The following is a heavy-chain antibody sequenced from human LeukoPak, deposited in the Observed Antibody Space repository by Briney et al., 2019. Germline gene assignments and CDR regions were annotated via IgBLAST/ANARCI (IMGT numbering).Heavy chain of an antibody. D-gene: IGHD2/OR15-2a*01. Sequence: PSETLSLTCTVSGGSISSSSYYWGWIRQPPGKGLEWIGSIYYSGSTYYNPSLKSRVTISVDTSKNQFSLKLSSVTAADTAVYYCAREDVEFADFLPFDYWGQGTLVTVSS. J-gene: IGHJ4*02. CDR3: AREDVEFADFLPFDY. V-gene: IGHV4-39*07. CDR2: IYYSGST. CDR1: GGSISSSSYY.